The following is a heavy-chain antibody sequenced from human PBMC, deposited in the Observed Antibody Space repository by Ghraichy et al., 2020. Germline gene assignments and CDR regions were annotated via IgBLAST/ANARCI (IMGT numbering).Heavy chain of an antibody. CDR1: GFAVSGNF. CDR3: ARAGIVPSAMVTFDV. CDR2: LSGNGGT. D-gene: IGHD2-2*01. J-gene: IGHJ3*01. V-gene: IGHV3-66*01. Sequence: GGSLRLSCAASGFAVSGNFINWVRQAPGKGLELVSVLSGNGGTHFADSVRGRFSISRDNSNNTVYLQMDSLRVEDTAVYYCARAGIVPSAMVTFDVWGQGTLVTVSS.